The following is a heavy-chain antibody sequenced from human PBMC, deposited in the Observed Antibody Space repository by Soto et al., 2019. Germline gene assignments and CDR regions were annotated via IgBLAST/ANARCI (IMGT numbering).Heavy chain of an antibody. CDR2: LYNSGST. CDR3: ARESRARDWYFDI. Sequence: SETLSLTCTVSGVSMRSFFWNWIRQPPGKGLEWIGHLYNSGSTNYNPSLKSRVTISVDTSKNQFSLNLTSVTAADTAMYYCARESRARDWYFDIWGRGTPVTVSS. V-gene: IGHV4-59*01. CDR1: GVSMRSFF. J-gene: IGHJ2*01.